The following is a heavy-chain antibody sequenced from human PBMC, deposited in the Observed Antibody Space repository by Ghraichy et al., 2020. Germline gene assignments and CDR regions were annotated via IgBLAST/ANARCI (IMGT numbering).Heavy chain of an antibody. D-gene: IGHD3-9*01. J-gene: IGHJ6*02. CDR3: ASTGHDILTGYYPLYYYYGMDV. CDR1: GFTVSSNY. CDR2: IYSGGST. V-gene: IGHV3-53*04. Sequence: ESLNISCAASGFTVSSNYMSWVRQAPGKGLEWVSVIYSGGSTYYADSVKGRFTISRHNSKNTLYLQMNSLRAEDTAVYYCASTGHDILTGYYPLYYYYGMDVWGQGTTVTVSS.